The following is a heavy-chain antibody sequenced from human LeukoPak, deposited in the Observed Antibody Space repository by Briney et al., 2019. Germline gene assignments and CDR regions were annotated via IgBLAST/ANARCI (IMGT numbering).Heavy chain of an antibody. CDR2: IYTSGST. D-gene: IGHD1-1*01. J-gene: IGHJ4*02. Sequence: PSETLSLTCTASGGSISSGSYYWSWIRQPAWKGLEWIGRIYTSGSTNYNPSLKSRVTISVDTSKNQFSLKLTSVTAADTAVYYCARVTDWNDLDYWGPGTLVTVSS. V-gene: IGHV4-61*02. CDR3: ARVTDWNDLDY. CDR1: GGSISSGSYY.